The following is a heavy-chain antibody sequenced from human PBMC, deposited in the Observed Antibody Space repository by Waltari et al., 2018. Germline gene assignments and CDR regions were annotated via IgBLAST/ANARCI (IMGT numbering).Heavy chain of an antibody. V-gene: IGHV3-48*04. J-gene: IGHJ4*02. CDR3: RLLLVGATEEGYFDS. D-gene: IGHD1-26*01. Sequence: EVQLVESGGDLVQPGGSLRLSCAASGLTFSDNSMQWVRQAPGKGPEWIAYISLRGDTTFYADSVRGRFTISIDNAKGSVYLQMSILRAEDTAVYYCRLLLVGATEEGYFDSWGQGTLVTVSS. CDR2: ISLRGDTT. CDR1: GLTFSDNS.